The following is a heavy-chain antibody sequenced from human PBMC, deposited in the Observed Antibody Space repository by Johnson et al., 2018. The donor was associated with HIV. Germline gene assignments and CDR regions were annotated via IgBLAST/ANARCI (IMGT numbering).Heavy chain of an antibody. V-gene: IGHV3-20*03. D-gene: IGHD4-11*01. Sequence: ESVKGRFTISRDNAKNSLYLQMNSLRAEDTALYYCARDTYSSDASDIWGQGTMVTVSS. CDR3: ARDTYSSDASDI. J-gene: IGHJ3*02.